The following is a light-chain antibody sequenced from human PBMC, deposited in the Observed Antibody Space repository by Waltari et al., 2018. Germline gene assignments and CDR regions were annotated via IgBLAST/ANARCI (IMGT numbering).Light chain of an antibody. J-gene: IGLJ2*01. V-gene: IGLV3-21*02. CDR3: QVWDSSSDHRGV. CDR2: DDS. Sequence: YVLTQPPSVSVAPGQTARLTCGGNNLGSKSVPWYQQKPGQAPVLVVYDDSDRPSGIPERFSGSNSGNTATLTISRVEAGDEADYDCQVWDSSSDHRGVFGGGTRLTVL. CDR1: NLGSKS.